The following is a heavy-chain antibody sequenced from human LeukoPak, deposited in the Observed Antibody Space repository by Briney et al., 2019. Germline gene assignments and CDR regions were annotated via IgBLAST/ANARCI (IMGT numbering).Heavy chain of an antibody. CDR3: ARVLWSSGWYSYNWFDP. V-gene: IGHV3-30*02. CDR1: GFTFSSYG. D-gene: IGHD6-19*01. J-gene: IGHJ5*02. CDR2: IRYDGSNK. Sequence: GGSLRLSCAASGFTFSSYGMHWVRQAPGKGLDWVAFIRYDGSNKYCADSVKGRFTISRDNSKNTLYLQMNSLRAEDTAVYYCARVLWSSGWYSYNWFDPWGQGTLVTVSS.